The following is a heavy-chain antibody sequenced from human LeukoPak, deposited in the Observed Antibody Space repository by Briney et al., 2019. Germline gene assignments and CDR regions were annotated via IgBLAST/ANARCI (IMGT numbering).Heavy chain of an antibody. CDR1: GYTFTSYG. V-gene: IGHV1-18*01. Sequence: ASVKVSCKASGYTFTSYGISWVRQAPGQGLEWMGWISAYNGNTNYAQKLQGRVTMTTDTSTSTAYMELSSLRSEDTAVYYCARGRIKGDSSGYWRGPLDYWGQGTLVTVSS. CDR3: ARGRIKGDSSGYWRGPLDY. J-gene: IGHJ4*02. D-gene: IGHD3-22*01. CDR2: ISAYNGNT.